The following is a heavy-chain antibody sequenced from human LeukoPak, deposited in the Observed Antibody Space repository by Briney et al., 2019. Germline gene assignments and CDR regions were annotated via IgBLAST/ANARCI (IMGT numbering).Heavy chain of an antibody. CDR3: VRETAVNWFDP. Sequence: GGSLRLSCAASGFTFSSYWMSWVRQAPGKGLEWVANIRQDGSEKYYVDSVKGRFTISRDNAKNSLYLQMNSLRAEDTAVYYCVRETAVNWFDPWGQGTLVTVSS. CDR2: IRQDGSEK. CDR1: GFTFSSYW. J-gene: IGHJ5*02. V-gene: IGHV3-7*01.